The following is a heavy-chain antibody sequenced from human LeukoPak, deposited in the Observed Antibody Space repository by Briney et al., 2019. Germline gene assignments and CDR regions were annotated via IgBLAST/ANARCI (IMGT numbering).Heavy chain of an antibody. J-gene: IGHJ4*02. CDR2: IYHSGSA. Sequence: SETLSLTCAVSGGAISSSGYFWSWIRQHPGKGPEWIGYIYHSGSAYFNPSLKSRVIISVDTSKNQFSLKLGSVTAADTAVYYCASNRITVAKFDYWGQGTLVTVSS. V-gene: IGHV4-31*11. D-gene: IGHD6-19*01. CDR3: ASNRITVAKFDY. CDR1: GGAISSSGYF.